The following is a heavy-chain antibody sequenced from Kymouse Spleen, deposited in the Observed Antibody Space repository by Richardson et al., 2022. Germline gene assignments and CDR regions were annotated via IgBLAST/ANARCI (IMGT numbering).Heavy chain of an antibody. Sequence: QVQLVESGGGVVQPGRSLRLSCAASGFTFSSYGMHWVRQAPGKGLEWVAVIWYDGSNKYYADSVKGRFTISRDNSKNTLYLQMNSLRAEDTAVYYCARSYYYDSSGYSYYYYGMDVWGQGTTVTVSS. V-gene: IGHV3-33*01. J-gene: IGHJ6*02. CDR2: IWYDGSNK. CDR3: ARSYYYDSSGYSYYYYGMDV. D-gene: IGHD3-22*01. CDR1: GFTFSSYG.